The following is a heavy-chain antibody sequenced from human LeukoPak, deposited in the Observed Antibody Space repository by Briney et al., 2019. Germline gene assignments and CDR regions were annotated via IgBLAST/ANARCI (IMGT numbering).Heavy chain of an antibody. J-gene: IGHJ4*02. CDR2: ISWNSGSI. V-gene: IGHV3-9*01. D-gene: IGHD1-26*01. CDR1: GFTFDDYA. CDR3: AKGVGATTRFPFDY. Sequence: GRSLRLSCAASGFTFDDYAMHWVRQAPGKGLEWVSGISWNSGSIGYADSVEGRFTISRDNVKNSLYLQMNSLRAEDTALYYCAKGVGATTRFPFDYWGQGTLVTVSS.